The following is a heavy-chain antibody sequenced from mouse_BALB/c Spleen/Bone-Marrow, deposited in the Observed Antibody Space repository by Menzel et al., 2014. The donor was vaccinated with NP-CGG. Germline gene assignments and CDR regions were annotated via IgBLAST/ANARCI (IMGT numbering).Heavy chain of an antibody. D-gene: IGHD2-4*01. V-gene: IGHV1S135*01. J-gene: IGHJ3*01. CDR3: AGSTMISAWFAY. CDR1: GYSFTSYY. Sequence: EVKLLESGPELMEPGASVKISCKASGYSFTSYYMHWVKQSHGRSLEWIGYIDPFNGGTSYNQKFKGKATLTVDKSSSTAYMHLSSLTSEDSAVYYCAGSTMISAWFAYWGQGTLVTVSA. CDR2: IDPFNGGT.